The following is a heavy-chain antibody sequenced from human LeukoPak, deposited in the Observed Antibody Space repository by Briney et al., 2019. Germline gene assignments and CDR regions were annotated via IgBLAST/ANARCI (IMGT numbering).Heavy chain of an antibody. V-gene: IGHV1-69*13. CDR1: GGTFSSYA. J-gene: IGHJ4*02. D-gene: IGHD3-16*01. CDR2: IIPIFGTA. CDR3: AKDWGRRGRELTDY. Sequence: GASVKVSCKASGGTFSSYAISWVRQAPGQGLEWMGGIIPIFGTANYAQKFQGRVTITADESTSTAYMELSSLRAEDTAVYYCAKDWGRRGRELTDYWGQGTLVTVSS.